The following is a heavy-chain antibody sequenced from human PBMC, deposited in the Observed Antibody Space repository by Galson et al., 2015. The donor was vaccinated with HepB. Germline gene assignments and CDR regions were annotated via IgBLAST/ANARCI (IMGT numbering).Heavy chain of an antibody. CDR2: ISYDGSNK. V-gene: IGHV3-30-3*01. D-gene: IGHD2-2*02. J-gene: IGHJ4*02. CDR3: ARGRYCSSTSCYIDY. CDR1: GFTFSSYA. Sequence: SLRLSCAASGFTFSSYAMHWVRQAPGKGLEWVAVISYDGSNKYYADSVKGRFTISRDNSKNTLYLQMNSLRAEDTAIYYCARGRYCSSTSCYIDYWGQGTLVTVSS.